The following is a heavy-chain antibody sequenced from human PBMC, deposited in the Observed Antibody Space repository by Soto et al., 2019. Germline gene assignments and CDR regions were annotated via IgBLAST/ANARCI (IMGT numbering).Heavy chain of an antibody. CDR1: GFTFSDYW. CDR2: INSDGSST. V-gene: IGHV3-74*01. J-gene: IGHJ4*02. CDR3: ARGDHVGWLRNY. Sequence: EVQLVESGGGLVQPGGSLRLSCAASGFTFSDYWMHWVRQAPGKGLVWVSRINSDGSSTSYADSVKGRFTISRDNAKNTLYLQMNSLRAEDTAVYYCARGDHVGWLRNYWGQGTLVTVSS. D-gene: IGHD5-12*01.